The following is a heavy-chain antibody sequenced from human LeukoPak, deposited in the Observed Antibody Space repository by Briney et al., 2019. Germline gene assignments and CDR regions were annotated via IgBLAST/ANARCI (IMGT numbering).Heavy chain of an antibody. J-gene: IGHJ6*03. Sequence: KPSQTLSLTCTVSGGSISSGSYYWSWIRQPAGKGLEWIGRIYTSGSTNYNPSLKSRVTISVDTSKNQFSLKLSSVTAADTAVYYCARMLLAVVPGASYYYMDVWGKGTTVTVSS. CDR3: ARMLLAVVPGASYYYMDV. CDR2: IYTSGST. CDR1: GGSISSGSYY. V-gene: IGHV4-61*02. D-gene: IGHD2-2*01.